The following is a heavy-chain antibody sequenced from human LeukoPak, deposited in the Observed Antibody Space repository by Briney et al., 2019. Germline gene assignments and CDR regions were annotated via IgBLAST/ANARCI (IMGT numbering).Heavy chain of an antibody. J-gene: IGHJ3*02. V-gene: IGHV3-74*01. CDR3: VRGTFDI. CDR1: GFTFSNYW. Sequence: GRSLRLSRAPSGFTFSNYWIHWVRQVSGKGLVWVSHINRDGSSTTYADSVKGRFTISRDNAKITLYLQMNSLSAEDTAVYFCVRGTFDIWGQGTMVTVSS. CDR2: INRDGSST. D-gene: IGHD6-13*01.